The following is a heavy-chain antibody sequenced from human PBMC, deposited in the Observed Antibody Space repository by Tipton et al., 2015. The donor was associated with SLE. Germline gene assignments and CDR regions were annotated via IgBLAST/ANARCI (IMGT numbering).Heavy chain of an antibody. J-gene: IGHJ3*02. CDR2: FYNSGTT. Sequence: TLSLTCTVSGGSISSDNYYWSWIRQHPGKGLVWIGYFYNSGTTYYNPSLKSRLTILVDTSKNQFSLKLRSVTAADTAVYYCARDNAWAFDIWGQGTMVTVSS. CDR1: GGSISSDNYY. CDR3: ARDNAWAFDI. V-gene: IGHV4-31*03. D-gene: IGHD2-8*01.